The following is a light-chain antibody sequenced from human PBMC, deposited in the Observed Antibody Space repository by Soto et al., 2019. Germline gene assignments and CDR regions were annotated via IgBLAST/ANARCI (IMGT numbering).Light chain of an antibody. CDR1: TSDVGAYNY. CDR2: EVE. J-gene: IGLJ3*02. V-gene: IGLV2-14*01. Sequence: QSVLTQPASVSGSPGQSVSISCTGSTSDVGAYNYVAWYQHKPGKAPRRLIYEVEHRPSGISPRFSGSKPGNTASLTISGLQTDDEADYYCSSYTVINTAVFGGGTKVTVL. CDR3: SSYTVINTAV.